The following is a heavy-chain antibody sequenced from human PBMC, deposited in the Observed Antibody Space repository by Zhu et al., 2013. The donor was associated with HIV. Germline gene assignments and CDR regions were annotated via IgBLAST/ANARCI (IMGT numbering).Heavy chain of an antibody. D-gene: IGHD3-22*01. CDR2: VSAYSGST. CDR3: RLKFNIIMRLVVPNDY. Sequence: QVQLVQSGAELKKPGASVKVSCKASGYTFGIYGISWVRQAPGQGLEWMGWVSAYSGSTKYAQKLQDRVTLTTDTSTSTAYMELRSLRSDDTAVYYCRLKFNIIMRLVVPNDYWGPGNPGHRLL. V-gene: IGHV1-18*01. J-gene: IGHJ4*02. CDR1: GYTFGIYG.